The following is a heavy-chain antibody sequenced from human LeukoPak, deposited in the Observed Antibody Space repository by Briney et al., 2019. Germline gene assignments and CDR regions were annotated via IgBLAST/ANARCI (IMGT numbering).Heavy chain of an antibody. Sequence: GGSLRLSCAASGFTFSNAWMSWVRQAPGKGLEWVGRIKSKTDGGKTDYAAPVKGRFTISRDDSKNTLYLQMNSLKTEDTAVYYCTTLVDFWSGRYYYYMDVWGKGTTVTVSS. CDR3: TTLVDFWSGRYYYYMDV. CDR2: IKSKTDGGKT. J-gene: IGHJ6*03. CDR1: GFTFSNAW. V-gene: IGHV3-15*01. D-gene: IGHD3-3*01.